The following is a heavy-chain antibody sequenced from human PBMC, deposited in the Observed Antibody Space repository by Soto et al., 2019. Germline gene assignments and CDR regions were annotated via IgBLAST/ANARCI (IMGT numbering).Heavy chain of an antibody. D-gene: IGHD1-26*01. J-gene: IGHJ6*02. CDR1: GYTFTSYA. CDR3: ARDSNSGSYWGGVGEYGMDV. Sequence: QVQLVQSGAEVKKPGASVKVSCKASGYTFTSYAMHWVRQAPGQRLEWMGWINAGNGNTKYSQKFQGRVTITRDTSASTAYMELSSLRSEDTAVYYCARDSNSGSYWGGVGEYGMDVWGQGTTVTVSS. V-gene: IGHV1-3*01. CDR2: INAGNGNT.